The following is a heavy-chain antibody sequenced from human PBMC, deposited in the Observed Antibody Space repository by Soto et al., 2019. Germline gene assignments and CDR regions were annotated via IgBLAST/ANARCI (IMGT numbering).Heavy chain of an antibody. V-gene: IGHV3-64*01. CDR1: GFTFSSYA. CDR2: ISSNGGST. D-gene: IGHD3-10*01. Sequence: GESLKISCAASGFTFSSYAMHWVRQAPGKGLEYVSAISSNGGSTYYANSVKGRFTISRDNSKNTLYLQMGSLRAEDMAVYYCASGSGSYPVTYYMDVWGKGTTVTVSS. CDR3: ASGSGSYPVTYYMDV. J-gene: IGHJ6*03.